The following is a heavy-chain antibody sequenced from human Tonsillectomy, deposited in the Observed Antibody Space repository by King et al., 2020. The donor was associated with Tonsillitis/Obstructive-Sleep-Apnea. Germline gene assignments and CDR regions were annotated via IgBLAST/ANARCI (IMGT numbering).Heavy chain of an antibody. CDR1: GYSFTNYW. V-gene: IGHV5-51*01. CDR3: ARQRDVFWIGYYYYMDV. Sequence: QLVQSGAEVKKPGESLNISCKASGYSFTNYWIGWVRQMPGKGLEWMGIIYPGDSDTRYSPSFQGQVTISAATSVNTAYLQWSSLKASDTAMAYCARQRDVFWIGYYYYMDVWGKGTTVTVSS. J-gene: IGHJ6*03. CDR2: IYPGDSDT. D-gene: IGHD3-3*01.